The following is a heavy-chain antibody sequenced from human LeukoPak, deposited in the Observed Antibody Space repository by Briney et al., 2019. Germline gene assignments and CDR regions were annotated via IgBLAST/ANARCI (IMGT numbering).Heavy chain of an antibody. Sequence: SETLSLTCTVSGGSITTSGYCWGWIRQAPGKRLEWIGSIDFRGTTYYIQSLMGRLTISADTAKNQFSLQLNSVTAADTAVYYCARDTLRGIAAAGNFDYWGLGTLVTVSS. V-gene: IGHV4-39*07. D-gene: IGHD6-13*01. CDR2: IDFRGTT. CDR3: ARDTLRGIAAAGNFDY. J-gene: IGHJ4*02. CDR1: GGSITTSGYC.